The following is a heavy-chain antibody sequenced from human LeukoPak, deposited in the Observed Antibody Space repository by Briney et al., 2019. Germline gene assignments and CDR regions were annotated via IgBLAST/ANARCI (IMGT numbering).Heavy chain of an antibody. CDR3: SRGRYCTNGVCYPKGYDV. J-gene: IGHJ6*04. V-gene: IGHV3-48*01. CDR1: GFTFSSYS. CDR2: ISSSSSTI. D-gene: IGHD2-8*01. Sequence: GGSLRLSCAASGFTFSSYSMNWVRQAPGKGLEWVSYISSSSSTIYYADSVKGRFTISRDSAKNSLYLQMNSLRAEDTAVYYCSRGRYCTNGVCYPKGYDVWGKGTTVTVSS.